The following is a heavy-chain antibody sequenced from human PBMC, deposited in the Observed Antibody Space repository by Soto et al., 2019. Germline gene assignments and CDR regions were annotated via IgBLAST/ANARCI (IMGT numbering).Heavy chain of an antibody. D-gene: IGHD1-26*01. CDR2: ISGSGGST. CDR1: GFTFSSYA. V-gene: IGHV3-23*01. CDR3: AKAVLRPIVGVLYYFDY. Sequence: EVQLLESGGGLVQPGGSLRLSCAASGFTFSSYAMSWVRQAPGKGLEWVSAISGSGGSTYYADSVKGRFTISRDNSKNTLYLQMNSLRAEDTAVYYCAKAVLRPIVGVLYYFDYWGQGTLVTVSS. J-gene: IGHJ4*02.